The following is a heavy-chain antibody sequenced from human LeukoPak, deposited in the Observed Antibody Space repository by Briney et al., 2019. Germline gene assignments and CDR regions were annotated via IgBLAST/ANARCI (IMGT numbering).Heavy chain of an antibody. CDR2: IKHDGGEK. CDR3: ATSQTTSGRYGNAFDI. Sequence: PGGSLRLSCVASGFTFSNSWMSWVRQAPGKGLEWVANIKHDGGEKYYVDSVKGRFTISRDNAKNSLDLQMNNLRVEDTAVYYCATSQTTSGRYGNAFDIWGQGTTVTV. CDR1: GFTFSNSW. J-gene: IGHJ3*02. V-gene: IGHV3-7*01. D-gene: IGHD6-19*01.